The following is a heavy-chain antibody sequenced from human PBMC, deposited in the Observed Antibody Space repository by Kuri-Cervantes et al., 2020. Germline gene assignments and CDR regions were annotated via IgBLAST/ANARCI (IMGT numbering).Heavy chain of an antibody. CDR3: ARPLSGYYYYGMDV. CDR1: GYTFTGYH. CDR2: INPNSGGT. J-gene: IGHJ6*02. D-gene: IGHD6-25*01. V-gene: IGHV1-2*02. Sequence: ASVKVSCKASGYTFTGYHMHWVRQAPGQGLEWMGWINPNSGGTNYAQKFQGRVTMTRDTSISTAYMELSRLRSDDTAVYYCARPLSGYYYYGMDVWGQGTTVTVSS.